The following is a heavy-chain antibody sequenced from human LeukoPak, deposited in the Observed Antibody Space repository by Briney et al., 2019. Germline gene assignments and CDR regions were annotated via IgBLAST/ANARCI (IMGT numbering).Heavy chain of an antibody. CDR2: ISSSTTNI. J-gene: IGHJ4*02. Sequence: GGSLRLSCAASGFTFSSYSMNWVRQAPGKGLEWVSSISSSTTNIYYADSVKGRFTISRDNAKNTLYLQMNSLRAEDTAVYYCAKGSDFWSGYYIDYWGQGTLVTVSS. CDR1: GFTFSSYS. D-gene: IGHD3-3*01. V-gene: IGHV3-21*01. CDR3: AKGSDFWSGYYIDY.